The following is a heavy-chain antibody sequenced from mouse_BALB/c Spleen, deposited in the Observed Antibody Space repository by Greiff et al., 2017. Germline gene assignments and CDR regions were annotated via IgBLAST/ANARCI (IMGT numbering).Heavy chain of an antibody. CDR3: ARDNYGSSFDV. V-gene: IGHV5-9-4*01. CDR1: GFTFSSYA. CDR2: ISSGGSYT. D-gene: IGHD1-1*01. J-gene: IGHJ1*01. Sequence: EVQRVESGGGLVKPGGSLKLSCAASGFTFSSYAMSWVRQSPEKRLEWVAEISSGGSYTYYPDTVTGRFTISRDNAKNTLYLEMSSLRSEDTAMYYCARDNYGSSFDVWGAGTTVTVSS.